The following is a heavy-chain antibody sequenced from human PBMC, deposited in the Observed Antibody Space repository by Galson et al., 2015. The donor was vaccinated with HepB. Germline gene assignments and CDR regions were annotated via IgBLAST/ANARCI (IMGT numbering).Heavy chain of an antibody. CDR3: AKDPRGLQLWFGY. D-gene: IGHD5-18*01. CDR1: GFTFSSYA. CDR2: ISGSGGST. V-gene: IGHV3-23*01. J-gene: IGHJ4*02. Sequence: SLRLSCAASGFTFSSYAMSWVRQAPGKGLEWVSAISGSGGSTYYADSVKGRFTISRDNSKNTLYLQMNSLRAEDTAVYYCAKDPRGLQLWFGYWGQGTLVTVSS.